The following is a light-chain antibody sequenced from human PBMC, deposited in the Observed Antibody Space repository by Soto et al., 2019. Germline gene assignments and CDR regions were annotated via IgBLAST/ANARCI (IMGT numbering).Light chain of an antibody. CDR2: DAY. Sequence: DIQMTQSPSSLSASVVDRVTISCRASQSIRSWLAWYQQKPGRAPKLLIYDAYSLESGVPSRFSGRRSGTEFTLTIAGLQPEDFATYYCQQYESYSPLTFGGGTKVDI. V-gene: IGKV1-5*01. J-gene: IGKJ4*01. CDR1: QSIRSW. CDR3: QQYESYSPLT.